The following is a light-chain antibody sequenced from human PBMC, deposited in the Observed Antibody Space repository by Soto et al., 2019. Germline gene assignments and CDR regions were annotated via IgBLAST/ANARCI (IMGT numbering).Light chain of an antibody. V-gene: IGLV1-40*01. CDR2: GNN. CDR1: SSNIGAGFD. Sequence: QSVLTQPPSVSGAPGQRVTIPCTGTSSNIGAGFDVHWYQHLPGTAPKLLIYGNNHRPSGVPDRFSGSKSGTSASLAITGRQAEDEDDYSCQSVDTSLGRSVFGGGTKLTVL. J-gene: IGLJ2*01. CDR3: QSVDTSLGRSV.